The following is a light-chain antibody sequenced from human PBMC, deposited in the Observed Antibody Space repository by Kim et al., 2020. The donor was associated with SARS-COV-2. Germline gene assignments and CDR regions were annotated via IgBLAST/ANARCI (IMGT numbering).Light chain of an antibody. Sequence: LSPGERATLSCRASQSVSSYLAWYQQKPGQAPRLLIYDTSNRATGIPARFSGSGSGTDFTLTIGSLEPEDFAVYYCQQRGNWPLTFGGGTKVDIK. V-gene: IGKV3-11*01. CDR2: DTS. CDR3: QQRGNWPLT. CDR1: QSVSSY. J-gene: IGKJ4*01.